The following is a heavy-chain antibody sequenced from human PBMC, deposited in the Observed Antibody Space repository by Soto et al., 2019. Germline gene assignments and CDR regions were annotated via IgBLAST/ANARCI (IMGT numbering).Heavy chain of an antibody. D-gene: IGHD6-13*01. J-gene: IGHJ5*02. CDR2: INPGGGST. CDR3: ARASYSSREDRFGP. V-gene: IGHV1-46*01. CDR1: GNTFTSYD. Sequence: ASVKVSCKASGNTFTSYDMHWVRQAPGQGLEWMGKINPGGGSTRYAQKFQGRVTMTRDTSTRTVYMELSSLRNEDTAVYYCARASYSSREDRFGPWGQGTLVTVSS.